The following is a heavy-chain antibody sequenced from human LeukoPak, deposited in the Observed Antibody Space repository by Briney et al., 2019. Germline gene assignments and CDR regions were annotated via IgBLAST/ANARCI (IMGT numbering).Heavy chain of an antibody. J-gene: IGHJ6*03. CDR3: ARLGVEISGVVAIYYYYYMDV. D-gene: IGHD3-3*01. V-gene: IGHV4-4*09. CDR1: GGSISSYY. Sequence: SETLSLTCTVSGGSISSYYWSWIRQPPGKGLEWIGYIYTSGSTNYNPSLKSRVTISVDTSKNQFSLKLSSVTAADTAVYYCARLGVEISGVVAIYYYYYMDVWGKGTTVTVSS. CDR2: IYTSGST.